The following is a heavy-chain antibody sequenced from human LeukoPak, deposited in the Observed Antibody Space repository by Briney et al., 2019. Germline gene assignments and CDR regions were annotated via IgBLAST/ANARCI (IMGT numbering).Heavy chain of an antibody. CDR3: AGLASGNYLHY. V-gene: IGHV5-51*01. CDR2: IYPSDSDT. D-gene: IGHD1-26*01. Sequence: GESLKISCKGSGYSFTSSWIAWVRQMSGKGLEWMGIIYPSDSDTRYSPSFQGQVTMSADKSISTAYLQWSSLKASDTAMYYCAGLASGNYLHYWGQGTLVTVSS. J-gene: IGHJ4*02. CDR1: GYSFTSSW.